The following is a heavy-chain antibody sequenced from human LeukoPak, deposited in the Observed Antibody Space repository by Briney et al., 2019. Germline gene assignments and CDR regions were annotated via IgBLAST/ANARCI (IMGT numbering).Heavy chain of an antibody. CDR2: ISSSVSYI. J-gene: IGHJ4*02. Sequence: PGGSLRLSCAASGFTFSSYSMNWVRQAPGKGLEWVSSISSSVSYIYYANSVEGRFTISRDNAKNSLFLQMNSLRADDTGVYYCASSWSSPSYFDYWGQGTLVTVSS. D-gene: IGHD6-13*01. CDR1: GFTFSSYS. V-gene: IGHV3-21*01. CDR3: ASSWSSPSYFDY.